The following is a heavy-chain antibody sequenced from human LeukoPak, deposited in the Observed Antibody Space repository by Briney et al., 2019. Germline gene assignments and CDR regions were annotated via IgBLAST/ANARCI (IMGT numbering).Heavy chain of an antibody. Sequence: PGGSLRLSCAASGFTFSSYSMNWVRQAPGKGLEWVSSISSSSSYIHYADSVKGRFTISRDNAKNSLYLQMNSLRAEDTAVYYCARGGRYSYGPFDYWGQGTLVTVSS. J-gene: IGHJ4*02. CDR1: GFTFSSYS. CDR3: ARGGRYSYGPFDY. V-gene: IGHV3-21*01. CDR2: ISSSSSYI. D-gene: IGHD5-18*01.